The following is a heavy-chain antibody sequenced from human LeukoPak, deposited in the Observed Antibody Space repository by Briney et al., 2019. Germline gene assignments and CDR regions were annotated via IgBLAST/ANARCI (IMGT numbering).Heavy chain of an antibody. CDR3: ATDAIKALGFDY. CDR2: ISYDGSNK. V-gene: IGHV3-30*03. J-gene: IGHJ4*02. Sequence: GGSLRLSCAASGFTFSSYGMHWVRQAPGKGLEWVAVISYDGSNKYYADSVKGRFTISRDNSKNTLYLQMNSLRAEDTAVYYCATDAIKALGFDYWGQGTLVTVSS. D-gene: IGHD7-27*01. CDR1: GFTFSSYG.